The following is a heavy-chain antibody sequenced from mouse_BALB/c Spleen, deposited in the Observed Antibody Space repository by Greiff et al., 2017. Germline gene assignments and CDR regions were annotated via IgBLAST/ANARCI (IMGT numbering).Heavy chain of an antibody. CDR2: IWAGGST. CDR1: GFSLTSYG. CDR3: ARDDSLAY. Sequence: QVQLQQSGPGLVAPSQSLSITCTVSGFSLTSYGVHWVRQPPGKGLEWLGVIWAGGSTNYNSALMSRLSISKDNSKSQVFLKMNSLQTDDTAMYYCARDDSLAYWGQGTLVTVSA. J-gene: IGHJ3*01. V-gene: IGHV2-9*02. D-gene: IGHD2-4*01.